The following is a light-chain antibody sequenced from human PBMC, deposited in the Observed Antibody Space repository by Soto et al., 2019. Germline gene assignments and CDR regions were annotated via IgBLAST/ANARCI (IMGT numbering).Light chain of an antibody. Sequence: DIQMTQSPSSLSASVGDRVTITCRASQSIASYLSWYQQKPGKAPILLIYSASGLRSGVPSRFSGGGSGTDDTLTISSLQHEDFATYYCQQSYTTPPTFGQGTKVEI. CDR3: QQSYTTPPT. V-gene: IGKV1-39*01. CDR2: SAS. J-gene: IGKJ1*01. CDR1: QSIASY.